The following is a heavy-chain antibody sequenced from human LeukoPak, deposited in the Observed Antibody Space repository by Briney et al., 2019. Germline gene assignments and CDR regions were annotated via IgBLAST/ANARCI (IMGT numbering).Heavy chain of an antibody. CDR1: GFTFSNYA. CDR2: ISGSAGNT. D-gene: IGHD3-22*01. J-gene: IGHJ4*02. V-gene: IGHV3-23*01. Sequence: GGSLRLSCAASGFTFSNYAMSWVRQAPGKGLEWVSGISGSAGNTYYADSVKGRFTISRDISKNTLFLQMNSLRAADTATYYCAKGLRYSDASGLFDYWGQGTLVTVSS. CDR3: AKGLRYSDASGLFDY.